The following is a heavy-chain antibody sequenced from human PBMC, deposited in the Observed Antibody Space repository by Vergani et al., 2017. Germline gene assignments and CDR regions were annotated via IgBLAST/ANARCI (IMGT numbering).Heavy chain of an antibody. D-gene: IGHD6-19*01. Sequence: QLQLQESGPGLVKPSATLSLTCSVSGASIRSSNYYCGWIRQPPGKGLEWIASIYYSGITYYNPSIKSRVTISVDTSKNQFSLKPSSVTAADTAVYFWARHSXVEWLVKLGWIDPGGQEILVTVSS. CDR2: IYYSGIT. V-gene: IGHV4-39*01. CDR1: GASIRSSNYY. CDR3: ARHSXVEWLVKLGWIDP. J-gene: IGHJ5*02.